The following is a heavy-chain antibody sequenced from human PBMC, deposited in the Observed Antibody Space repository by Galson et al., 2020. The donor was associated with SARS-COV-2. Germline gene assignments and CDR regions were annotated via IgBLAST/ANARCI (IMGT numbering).Heavy chain of an antibody. D-gene: IGHD1-26*01. Sequence: SQTLSLTCAISGDSVSSNSAAWNWIRQSPSRGLEWLGRTYYRSKWYNDYAVSVKSRITINPDTSKNQFSLQLNSVTPEDTAVYYCAREGESGSYAGPYYYYGMDVWGQGTTVTVSS. CDR1: GDSVSSNSAA. CDR2: TYYRSKWYN. J-gene: IGHJ6*02. CDR3: AREGESGSYAGPYYYYGMDV. V-gene: IGHV6-1*01.